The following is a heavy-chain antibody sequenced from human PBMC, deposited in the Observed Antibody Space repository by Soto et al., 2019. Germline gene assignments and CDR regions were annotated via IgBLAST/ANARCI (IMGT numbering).Heavy chain of an antibody. CDR2: IYHSGRT. V-gene: IGHV4-39*01. J-gene: IGHJ4*02. D-gene: IGHD6-13*01. CDR1: GGSISSSSYY. CDR3: ERQTDDTIAAAGTFDY. Sequence: PSETLSLTCTVSGGSISSSSYYWGLIRQPPGKGLEWIGSIYHSGRTYYNTPINSRLTTSADTSKNQSSLQLRYATAADTAVYYCERQTDDTIAAAGTFDYWGQGTLVTVSS.